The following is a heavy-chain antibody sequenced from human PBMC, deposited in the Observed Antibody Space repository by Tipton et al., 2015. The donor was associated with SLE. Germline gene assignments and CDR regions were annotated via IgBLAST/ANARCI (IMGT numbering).Heavy chain of an antibody. CDR3: ARMRGGYNAHY. Sequence: LRLSCTVSGDSITSDYWTWIRQPPGKGLEWIGYISYSGSTNYNPSLRSRVTISLDTSKNQFSLKVRSVTTADTAVYYCARMRGGYNAHYWGQGILVTVSS. J-gene: IGHJ4*02. CDR1: GDSITSDY. D-gene: IGHD5-24*01. CDR2: ISYSGST. V-gene: IGHV4-59*01.